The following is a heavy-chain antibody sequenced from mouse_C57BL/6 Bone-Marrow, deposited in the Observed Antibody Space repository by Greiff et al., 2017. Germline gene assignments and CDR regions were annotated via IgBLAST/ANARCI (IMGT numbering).Heavy chain of an antibody. V-gene: IGHV1-64*01. CDR3: ARSHGSHYYAMDY. J-gene: IGHJ4*01. Sequence: QVQLQQPGAELVKPGASVKLSCKASGYTFTSYWMHWVKQRPGQGLEWIGMIHPNSGSTNYNEKFKSKATLTVDKSSSTAYMQLSSLTSEDSAVYYCARSHGSHYYAMDYWGQGTSVTVSS. CDR1: GYTFTSYW. D-gene: IGHD1-1*01. CDR2: IHPNSGST.